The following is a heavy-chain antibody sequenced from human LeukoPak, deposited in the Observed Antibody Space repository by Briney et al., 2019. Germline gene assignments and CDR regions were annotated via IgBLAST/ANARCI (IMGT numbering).Heavy chain of an antibody. CDR3: ARAYYDYVWGSYPNDY. CDR2: INPNSGGT. Sequence: ASVKVSCKASGYTFTSYDINWVRQATGQGLEWMGWINPNSGGTNYAQKFQGRVTMTRDTSISTAYMELSRLRSDDTAVYYCARAYYDYVWGSYPNDYWGQGTLVTVSS. V-gene: IGHV1-2*02. J-gene: IGHJ4*02. D-gene: IGHD3-16*02. CDR1: GYTFTSYD.